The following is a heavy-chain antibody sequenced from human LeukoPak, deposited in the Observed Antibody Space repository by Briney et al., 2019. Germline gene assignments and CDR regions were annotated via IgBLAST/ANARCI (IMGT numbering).Heavy chain of an antibody. V-gene: IGHV4-39*01. Sequence: PSETLSLTCTASGGSISSSSYYWGWIRQPPGKGLEWIGSIYYSGSTYYNPSPKSRVTISVDTSKNQFSLKLSSVTAADTAVYYCARPSAVSSSFYVFDYWGQGTLVTVSS. CDR2: IYYSGST. J-gene: IGHJ4*02. D-gene: IGHD6-6*01. CDR3: ARPSAVSSSFYVFDY. CDR1: GGSISSSSYY.